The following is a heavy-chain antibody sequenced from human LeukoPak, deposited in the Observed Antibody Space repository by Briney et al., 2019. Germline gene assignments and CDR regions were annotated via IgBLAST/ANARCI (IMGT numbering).Heavy chain of an antibody. J-gene: IGHJ4*02. V-gene: IGHV4-4*07. Sequence: SETLTLTCTVSGGSISSYYWSWIRKPAGKGLEWIGRVYTSGSTNYNPSLKSRVTISVDTSKNQFSLKLSSVTAADTAVYYCARDREHSSSWYYFDYWGQGTLVTVSS. CDR1: GGSISSYY. D-gene: IGHD6-13*01. CDR3: ARDREHSSSWYYFDY. CDR2: VYTSGST.